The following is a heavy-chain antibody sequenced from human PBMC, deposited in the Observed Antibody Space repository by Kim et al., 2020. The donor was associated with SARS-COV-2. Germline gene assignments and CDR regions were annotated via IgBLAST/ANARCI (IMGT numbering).Heavy chain of an antibody. J-gene: IGHJ4*02. CDR3: ASGYSSGWYSFDY. V-gene: IGHV1-2*02. Sequence: YAQKVQGRVTMTRDTSISTAYMELSRLRSDDTAVYYCASGYSSGWYSFDYWGQGTLVTVSS. D-gene: IGHD6-19*01.